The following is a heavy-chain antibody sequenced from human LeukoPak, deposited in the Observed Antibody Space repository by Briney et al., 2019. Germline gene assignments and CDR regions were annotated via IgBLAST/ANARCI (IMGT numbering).Heavy chain of an antibody. CDR2: TYYMSKWNN. CDR3: SRSHWNYDNWFDP. V-gene: IGHV6-1*01. Sequence: QTLSHTCAISGDSVSSNSAAWDWIRQSPSRGLEWLGRTYYMSKWNNDYAVSVKSGIAINPDTYNNNISLQLKSMTPEDTAVYYCSRSHWNYDNWFDPWGQGTLVTVSS. J-gene: IGHJ5*02. CDR1: GDSVSSNSAA. D-gene: IGHD1-7*01.